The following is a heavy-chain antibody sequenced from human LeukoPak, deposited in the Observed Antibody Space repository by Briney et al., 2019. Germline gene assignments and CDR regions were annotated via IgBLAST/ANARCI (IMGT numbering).Heavy chain of an antibody. J-gene: IGHJ4*02. D-gene: IGHD1-7*01. CDR2: ISSSSTT. CDR1: GFTFSSYS. CDR3: AKRPVIDPKSITGTKWTLDS. V-gene: IGHV3-48*04. Sequence: GGSLRLSCAASGFTFSSYSMNWVRQAPGKGLEWVSYISSSSTTYYADSVKGRFTISRDNAKNSLYLQMNSLRAEDTAVYYCAKRPVIDPKSITGTKWTLDSWGQGTLVTVSS.